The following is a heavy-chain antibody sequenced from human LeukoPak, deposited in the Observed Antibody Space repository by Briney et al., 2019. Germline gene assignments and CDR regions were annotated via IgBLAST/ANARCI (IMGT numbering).Heavy chain of an antibody. CDR3: ARSDGYGLVGI. CDR2: IYSSGST. D-gene: IGHD3-10*01. J-gene: IGHJ3*02. Sequence: SETLSLTCAVYGGSFSGYYWSWIRQPPGKTLEWIGSIYSSGSTYYNPSLKSRVIILFDTAKNHFSPNLSSVTAADTAVYYCARSDGYGLVGIWGQGTMVTVSS. CDR1: GGSFSGYY. V-gene: IGHV4-34*11.